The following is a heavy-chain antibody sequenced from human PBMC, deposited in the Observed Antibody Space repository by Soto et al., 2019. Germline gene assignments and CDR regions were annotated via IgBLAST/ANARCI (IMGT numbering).Heavy chain of an antibody. V-gene: IGHV1-69*13. Sequence: ASVKVSCKASGGTFSSYAISWVRQAPGQGLEWMGGIIPIFGTANYAQKFQGRVTITADESTSTAYMELSSLRSDDTAVYYCARDQVAYCGGDCYSRPWGQGTLVTVSS. J-gene: IGHJ5*02. CDR1: GGTFSSYA. CDR2: IIPIFGTA. CDR3: ARDQVAYCGGDCYSRP. D-gene: IGHD2-21*02.